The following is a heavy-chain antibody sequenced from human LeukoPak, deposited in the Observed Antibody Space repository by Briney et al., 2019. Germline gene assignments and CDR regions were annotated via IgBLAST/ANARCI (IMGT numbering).Heavy chain of an antibody. D-gene: IGHD1-1*01. CDR1: GFTFDDYG. CDR3: ARDRGGGVGNWNDDSRYFDY. V-gene: IGHV3-20*01. Sequence: GGSLRLSCAASGFTFDDYGMSWVRQAPGKGLEWVSGINWNGGSTGYADSVKGRFTISRDNAKNSLYLQMNSLRAEDTALYHCARDRGGGVGNWNDDSRYFDYWGQGTLVTVSS. CDR2: INWNGGST. J-gene: IGHJ4*02.